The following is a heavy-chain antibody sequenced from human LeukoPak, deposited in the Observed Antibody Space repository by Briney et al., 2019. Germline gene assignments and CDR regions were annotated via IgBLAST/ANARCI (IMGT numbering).Heavy chain of an antibody. CDR2: ISSSSSYI. CDR1: GFTFSSYS. Sequence: NPGGSLRLSCAASGFTFSSYSMNWVRQAPGKGLEWVSSISSSSSYIYYADSVKGRFTISRDNAKNSLYLQMNSLRAEDTAVYYRARDARSYGDTEYFQHWGQGTLVTVSS. J-gene: IGHJ1*01. V-gene: IGHV3-21*01. CDR3: ARDARSYGDTEYFQH. D-gene: IGHD4-17*01.